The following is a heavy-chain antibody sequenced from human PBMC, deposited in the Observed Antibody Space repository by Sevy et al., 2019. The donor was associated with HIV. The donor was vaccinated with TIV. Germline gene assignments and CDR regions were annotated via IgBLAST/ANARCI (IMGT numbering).Heavy chain of an antibody. D-gene: IGHD3-22*01. V-gene: IGHV4-38-2*01. CDR1: GYSISSGYY. CDR3: ARTPSSYDSSGRYYPWFDS. Sequence: SETLSLTCAVSGYSISSGYYWGWIRQPPGKGLEWIGSIFHSGSTYYNPSLKSRVTISVDTSRNQFSLKLSSVTAADTAVYFCARTPSSYDSSGRYYPWFDSWGQGTLVTVSS. J-gene: IGHJ5*01. CDR2: IFHSGST.